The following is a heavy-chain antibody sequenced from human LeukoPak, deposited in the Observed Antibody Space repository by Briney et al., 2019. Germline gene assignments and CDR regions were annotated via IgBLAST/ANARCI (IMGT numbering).Heavy chain of an antibody. CDR1: GFTFSDYY. J-gene: IGHJ1*01. V-gene: IGHV3-11*01. CDR3: ARDFGDTSDTYFQH. CDR2: ISSSGSTI. D-gene: IGHD3-22*01. Sequence: GGSLRLSCAASGFTFSDYYMIWIRQAPGKGLEWVSYISSSGSTIYYADSVKGRFTISRDNDKNSLYLQMNSLRADDTAVYYCARDFGDTSDTYFQHWGQGTLVTVSS.